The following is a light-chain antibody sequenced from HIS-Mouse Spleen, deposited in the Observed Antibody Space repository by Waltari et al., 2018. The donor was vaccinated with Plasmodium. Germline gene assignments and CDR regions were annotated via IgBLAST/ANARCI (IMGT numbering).Light chain of an antibody. CDR3: QAWDSSTAVV. CDR2: QDS. V-gene: IGLV3-1*01. Sequence: SYELTQPPSVSVSPGQTASITCSGDKLGDKYACWDQQKPGRSPVLVIYQDSKRPSGIPERFSGSNSGNTATLTISGTQAMDEADYYCQAWDSSTAVVFGGGTKLTVL. CDR1: KLGDKY. J-gene: IGLJ2*01.